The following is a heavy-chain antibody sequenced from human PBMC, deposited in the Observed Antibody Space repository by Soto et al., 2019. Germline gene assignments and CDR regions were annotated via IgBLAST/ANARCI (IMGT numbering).Heavy chain of an antibody. J-gene: IGHJ6*02. CDR1: GYTFTGYY. D-gene: IGHD2-15*01. CDR2: INPNSGGT. Sequence: ASVKVSCKASGYTFTGYYMHWVRQAPGQGLGWMGWINPNSGGTNYAQKFQGWVTMTRDTSISTAYMELSRLRSDDTAVYYCARSYCSGGSCYEDYYYGMDVWGQGTTVTVSS. CDR3: ARSYCSGGSCYEDYYYGMDV. V-gene: IGHV1-2*04.